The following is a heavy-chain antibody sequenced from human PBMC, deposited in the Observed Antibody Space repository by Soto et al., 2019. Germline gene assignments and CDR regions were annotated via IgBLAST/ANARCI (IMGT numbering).Heavy chain of an antibody. CDR1: GFTFSSYG. D-gene: IGHD2-8*01. Sequence: QVQLVESGGGVVQPGRSLRLSCAASGFTFSSYGMHWVRQAPGKGLEWVALIWYDGSEKYYADSVTGRFTISRDNVKRTLKLLRNSLRDEDTAVYCCAGAANGAGLAYWGQGTLVTVSS. CDR2: IWYDGSEK. CDR3: AGAANGAGLAY. J-gene: IGHJ4*02. V-gene: IGHV3-33*08.